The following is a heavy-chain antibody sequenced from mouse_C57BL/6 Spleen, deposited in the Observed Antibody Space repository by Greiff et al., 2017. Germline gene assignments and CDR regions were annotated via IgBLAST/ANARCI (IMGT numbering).Heavy chain of an antibody. D-gene: IGHD1-1*01. CDR3: TRTVVAHFDY. Sequence: EVQLQESGAELVRPGASVKLSCTASGFNIKDDYMHWVKQRPEQGLEWIGWIDPENGDTEYASKFQGKATITADTSSNTAYLQLSSLTSEDTAVYYCTRTVVAHFDYWGQGTSLTVSS. V-gene: IGHV14-4*01. J-gene: IGHJ2*02. CDR1: GFNIKDDY. CDR2: IDPENGDT.